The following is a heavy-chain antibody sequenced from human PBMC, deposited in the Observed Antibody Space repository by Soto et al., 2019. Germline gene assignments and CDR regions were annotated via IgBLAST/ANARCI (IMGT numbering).Heavy chain of an antibody. CDR2: IYYSGST. CDR3: ARTTAVPNTLRSRYFFDY. D-gene: IGHD4-17*01. CDR1: GDSISSGGNF. Sequence: QVQLQESGPGLVKPSQTLSLTCTVSGDSISSGGNFFWSWIRQHPEKGLEWIGYIYYSGSTHYNPSLKSRVIISVDLSKNRFSLRLSSVTTADTALYYCARTTAVPNTLRSRYFFDYWGQGTLVTVSS. V-gene: IGHV4-31*03. J-gene: IGHJ4*02.